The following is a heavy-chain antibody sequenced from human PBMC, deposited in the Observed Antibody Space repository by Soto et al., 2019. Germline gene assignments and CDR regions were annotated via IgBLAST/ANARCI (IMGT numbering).Heavy chain of an antibody. CDR2: ISSSSSYI. CDR3: ARDSKIAVAGRTDAFDI. Sequence: PGXSLRLSCAASGFTFSSYSINWVRQAPGKGLEWVSSISSSSSYIYYADSVKGRFTISRDNAKNSLYLQMNSLRAEDTAVYYCARDSKIAVAGRTDAFDIWGQGTMVTVSS. D-gene: IGHD6-19*01. V-gene: IGHV3-21*01. CDR1: GFTFSSYS. J-gene: IGHJ3*02.